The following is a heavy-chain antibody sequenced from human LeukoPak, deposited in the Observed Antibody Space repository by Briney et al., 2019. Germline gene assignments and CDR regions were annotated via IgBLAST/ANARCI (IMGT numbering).Heavy chain of an antibody. J-gene: IGHJ4*02. CDR3: AKPTYYYDYGVDY. V-gene: IGHV3-23*01. CDR2: ISGSGGST. D-gene: IGHD3-22*01. Sequence: PGGSLRLSCAASGFTFRSYAMSWVRQAPEKGLEWVSAISGSGGSTYYADSVKGRFTISRDNSKNTLYLQMNSLRAEDTAVYYCAKPTYYYDYGVDYWGQGTLVTVSS. CDR1: GFTFRSYA.